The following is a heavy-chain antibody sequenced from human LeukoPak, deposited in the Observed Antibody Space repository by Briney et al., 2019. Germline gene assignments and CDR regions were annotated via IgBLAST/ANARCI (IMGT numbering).Heavy chain of an antibody. V-gene: IGHV4-34*01. CDR3: ARGRTMITFGGVIVPLYFDY. Sequence: PSGTLSFTCAVYGGSFSGYYWSWIRQPPGKGLEWIGEINHSGSTNYNPSLKSRVTISVDTSKNQFSLKLSSVTAADTAVYYCARGRTMITFGGVIVPLYFDYWGQGTLVTVSS. CDR1: GGSFSGYY. CDR2: INHSGST. J-gene: IGHJ4*02. D-gene: IGHD3-16*02.